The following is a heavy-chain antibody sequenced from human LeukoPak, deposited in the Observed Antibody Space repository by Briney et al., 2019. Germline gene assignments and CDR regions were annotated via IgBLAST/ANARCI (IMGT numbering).Heavy chain of an antibody. CDR3: ARRAPGKLAADY. Sequence: AASVKVSCKASGYSFTNYDINWVRQATGQGLEWMGWMNPKSGDTGYSQKFQGRVFITRDTSINTAYMELRSLRSDDTAMYYCARRAPGKLAADYWGQGTLVTVSS. J-gene: IGHJ4*02. CDR1: GYSFTNYD. CDR2: MNPKSGDT. V-gene: IGHV1-8*03. D-gene: IGHD1-1*01.